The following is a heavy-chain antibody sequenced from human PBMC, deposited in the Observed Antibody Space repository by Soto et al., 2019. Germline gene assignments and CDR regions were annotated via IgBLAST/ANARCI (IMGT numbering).Heavy chain of an antibody. CDR2: INADNGNT. CDR3: ARGRRGYSYGSDY. D-gene: IGHD5-18*01. Sequence: ASVKVSCKASGYTFSGSVMHWVRQAPGQRLEWMGWINADNGNTKYSQKFQDRVTLTRDTSASTAYMELSSLRSEDTTVYYCARGRRGYSYGSDYWGQG. CDR1: GYTFSGSV. V-gene: IGHV1-3*01. J-gene: IGHJ4*02.